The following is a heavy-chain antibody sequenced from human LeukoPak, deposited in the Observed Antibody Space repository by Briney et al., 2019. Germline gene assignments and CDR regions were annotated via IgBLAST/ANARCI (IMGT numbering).Heavy chain of an antibody. V-gene: IGHV3-7*01. CDR3: ASCMYYYGSGDAFDI. CDR1: GFTFSSYL. Sequence: GGSLRLSCAASGFTFSSYLMSWVRQAPGKGLEWVANIKQDGSEKYYVDSVKGRFTISRDNAKNSLYLQMNSLRAEDTAVYYCASCMYYYGSGDAFDIWGQGTMVTVSS. CDR2: IKQDGSEK. D-gene: IGHD3-10*01. J-gene: IGHJ3*02.